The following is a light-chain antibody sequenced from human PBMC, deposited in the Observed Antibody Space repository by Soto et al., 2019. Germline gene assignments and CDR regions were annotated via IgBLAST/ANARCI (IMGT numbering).Light chain of an antibody. CDR2: GAS. CDR1: QSISSDY. Sequence: ESVLTQSPGTLSLSPGERATLSCRASQSISSDYLAWYQQKPGQAPRLLIYGASSRATGIPGRFSGSGSGTDFPLSISRLEPEDFAVYYCQHYGRYPPTFGGGTKVEIK. V-gene: IGKV3-20*01. J-gene: IGKJ4*01. CDR3: QHYGRYPPT.